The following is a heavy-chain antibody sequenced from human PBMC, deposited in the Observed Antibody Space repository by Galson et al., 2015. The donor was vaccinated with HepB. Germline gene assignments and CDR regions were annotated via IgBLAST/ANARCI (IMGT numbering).Heavy chain of an antibody. V-gene: IGHV5-10-1*01. J-gene: IGHJ4*02. CDR1: GYSFTSYW. Sequence: QSGAEVKKPEESLTISCKGSGYSFTSYWIHWVRQMPGKGLEWMGRIDPSDSYADYSPSFQGHATISADKSISTASLQWSSLEASDTAMYYCAVGTATSTNCYPGACYFHSWGQGTLVTVSS. CDR3: AVGTATSTNCYPGACYFHS. D-gene: IGHD2-2*01. CDR2: IDPSDSYA.